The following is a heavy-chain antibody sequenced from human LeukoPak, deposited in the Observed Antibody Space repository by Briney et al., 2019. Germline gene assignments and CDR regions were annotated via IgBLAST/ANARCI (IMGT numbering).Heavy chain of an antibody. Sequence: SETLSLTCTVSGGSISSYYWSWIRQPPGKGLEWIGCIYYSGSTNYNPSLKSRVTISVDTSKNLSSLKLNSVTAADTAVYFCARVGGSYSGGRIFDYWGQGTLVTVSS. CDR3: ARVGGSYSGGRIFDY. CDR2: IYYSGST. CDR1: GGSISSYY. J-gene: IGHJ4*02. D-gene: IGHD1-26*01. V-gene: IGHV4-59*12.